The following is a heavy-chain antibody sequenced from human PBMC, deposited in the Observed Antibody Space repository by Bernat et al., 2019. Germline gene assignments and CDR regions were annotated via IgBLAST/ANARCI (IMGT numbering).Heavy chain of an antibody. CDR3: ARGPGQNWCFDL. CDR1: GFTLSIYE. CDR2: ISSSDNTV. D-gene: IGHD7-27*01. V-gene: IGHV3-48*03. J-gene: IGHJ2*01. Sequence: EVQLVESGGDLVQPGGSLRLSCTASGFTLSIYEMNWVRQAPGKGLEWVSYISSSDNTVYYADSVKGRFTISRDNAKNSLYLQMNSLRVEDTAVYSCARGPGQNWCFDLWGRGTLVTVSS.